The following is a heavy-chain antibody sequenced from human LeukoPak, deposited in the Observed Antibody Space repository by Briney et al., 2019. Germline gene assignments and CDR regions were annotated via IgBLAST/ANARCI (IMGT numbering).Heavy chain of an antibody. V-gene: IGHV2-70*11. J-gene: IGHJ4*02. CDR3: ARMPYYGWYFDY. Sequence: SGPTLVNPTQTLTLTCTFSGFSLSTSGRCVSWIRQPPGKALEWLARIDWDDDKYYSTSLKTRLTISKDTSKNQVVLTMTNMDPVDTATYYCARMPYYGWYFDYWGQGTLVTVSS. CDR2: IDWDDDK. D-gene: IGHD1-26*01. CDR1: GFSLSTSGRC.